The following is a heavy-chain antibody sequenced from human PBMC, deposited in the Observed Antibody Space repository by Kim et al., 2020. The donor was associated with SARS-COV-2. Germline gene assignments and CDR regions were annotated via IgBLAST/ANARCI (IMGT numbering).Heavy chain of an antibody. CDR1: GYTFTSYA. D-gene: IGHD3-10*01. J-gene: IGHJ5*02. CDR3: ARETVPGFTMVRGVSWFDP. Sequence: ASVKVSCKASGYTFTSYAMHWVRQAPGQRLEWMGWINAGNGNTKYSQKFQGRVTITRDTSASTAYMELSSLRSEDTAVYYCARETVPGFTMVRGVSWFDPWGQGTLVAVSS. CDR2: INAGNGNT. V-gene: IGHV1-3*01.